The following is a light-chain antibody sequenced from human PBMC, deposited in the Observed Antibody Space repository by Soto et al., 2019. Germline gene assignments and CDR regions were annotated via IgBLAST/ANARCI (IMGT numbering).Light chain of an antibody. CDR3: QQSYKTART. J-gene: IGKJ2*01. V-gene: IGKV1-39*01. CDR1: QSISSY. Sequence: DIQMTQSPSSLSASVGDRVTITCRASQSISSYLNWYQQKPGKAPKLLIYAASSLQSGVPSRFSGSGSGTDFTLTISSLQPEDFATYYCQQSYKTARTFGQGTKLEIK. CDR2: AAS.